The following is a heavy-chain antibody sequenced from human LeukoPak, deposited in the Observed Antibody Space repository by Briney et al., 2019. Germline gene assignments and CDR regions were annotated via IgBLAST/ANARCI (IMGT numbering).Heavy chain of an antibody. J-gene: IGHJ3*02. CDR1: GFTFDDYA. CDR2: ISWNSSST. Sequence: GGSLRLSCAASGFTFDDYAMPWVRQAPGKGLEWVSGISWNSSSTGYADSVKGRFTISRDNAKNSLYLQMNSLRAEDTALYYCAKDIGHYDFLRNDIWGQGTMVTVSS. V-gene: IGHV3-9*01. D-gene: IGHD3-3*01. CDR3: AKDIGHYDFLRNDI.